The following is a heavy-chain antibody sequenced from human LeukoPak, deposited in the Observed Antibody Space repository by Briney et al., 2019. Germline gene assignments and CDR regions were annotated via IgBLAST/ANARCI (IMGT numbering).Heavy chain of an antibody. V-gene: IGHV4-39*01. CDR1: GGSISSSSYY. CDR3: ARHSGYSYGYAYYYYYMDV. Sequence: SETLSLTCTVSGGSISSSSYYWGWIRQPPGRGLEWIGSIYYSGSTYYNPSLKSRVTISVDPSKNQFSLKLSSVTAADTAVYYCARHSGYSYGYAYYYYYMDVWGKGTTVTVSS. CDR2: IYYSGST. D-gene: IGHD5-18*01. J-gene: IGHJ6*03.